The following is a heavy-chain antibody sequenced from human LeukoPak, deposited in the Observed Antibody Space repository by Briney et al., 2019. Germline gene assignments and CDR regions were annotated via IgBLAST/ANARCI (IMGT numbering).Heavy chain of an antibody. J-gene: IGHJ4*02. CDR2: IFPGDSNT. Sequence: GESLKISCEASGYTFTAYWIGWVRQMPGEGLEWVGVIFPGDSNTRYMPPFQGQVTISADKSISTAYLQWSSLKASDTAIYYCAREAYGPGEVWGQGTLVTVSS. CDR1: GYTFTAYW. D-gene: IGHD3-10*01. CDR3: AREAYGPGEV. V-gene: IGHV5-51*01.